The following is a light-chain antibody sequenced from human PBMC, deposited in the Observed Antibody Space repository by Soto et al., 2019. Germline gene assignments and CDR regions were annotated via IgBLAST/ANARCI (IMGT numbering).Light chain of an antibody. Sequence: EIVLTHSPGTLSLSPGERATLFCRASQTVTNNYIAWYQQKPGQPPRLLIDDASRRASGIPDRFSGSGSGTDFTLTISRLEPEDFAVYYCQQCATSPLTFGQGTKV. CDR2: DAS. J-gene: IGKJ1*01. CDR1: QTVTNNY. CDR3: QQCATSPLT. V-gene: IGKV3-20*01.